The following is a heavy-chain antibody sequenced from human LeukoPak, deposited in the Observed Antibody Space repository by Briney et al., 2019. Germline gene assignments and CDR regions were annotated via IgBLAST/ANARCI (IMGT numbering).Heavy chain of an antibody. CDR1: GGSISSGGYY. V-gene: IGHV4-30-2*01. CDR2: IYHSGST. CDR3: ARIVGATHAEPAFDI. J-gene: IGHJ3*02. D-gene: IGHD1-26*01. Sequence: SETLSLTCTVSGGSISSGGYYWSWIRQPPGKGLEWIGYIYHSGSTYYNPSLKSRVTISVDRSKNQFSLKLSSVTAADTAVYYCARIVGATHAEPAFDIWGQGTMVTVSS.